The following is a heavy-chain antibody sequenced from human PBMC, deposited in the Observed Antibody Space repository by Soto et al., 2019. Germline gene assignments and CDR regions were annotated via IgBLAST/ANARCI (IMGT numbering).Heavy chain of an antibody. CDR2: IIPIFGRA. CDR3: ARDLSGTTGY. V-gene: IGHV1-69*06. D-gene: IGHD1-7*01. CDR1: GRTFSSYA. Sequence: SVKVSCKASGRTFSSYAINWVREAPGQELEWMGAIIPIFGRANYVQKFQGRVTITAHNSTTASYRELSSLRSEDTAVYYCARDLSGTTGYWGQGTLVTVSS. J-gene: IGHJ4*02.